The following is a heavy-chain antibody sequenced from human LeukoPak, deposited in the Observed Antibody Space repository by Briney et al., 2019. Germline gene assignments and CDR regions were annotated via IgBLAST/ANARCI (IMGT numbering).Heavy chain of an antibody. CDR2: IKQDGSEK. CDR1: GFIFGDYA. CDR3: ASSRFGDLDY. Sequence: GGSLRLSCTGSGFIFGDYAMNWVRQAPGKGLEWVANIKQDGSEKYYVDSVKGRFTISRDNAKNSLYLQMNSLRAEDTAVYYCASSRFGDLDYWGQGTLVTVSS. V-gene: IGHV3-7*01. D-gene: IGHD3-10*01. J-gene: IGHJ4*02.